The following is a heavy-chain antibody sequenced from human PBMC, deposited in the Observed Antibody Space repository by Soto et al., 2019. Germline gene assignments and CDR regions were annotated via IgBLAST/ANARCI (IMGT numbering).Heavy chain of an antibody. CDR2: ISSSSSTI. J-gene: IGHJ4*02. CDR3: ARVMYSSGLDY. Sequence: PGGSLRLSCAASGFTFSSYSMNWVRQAPGKGLEWVSYISSSSSTIYYADSVKGRFTISRDNAKNSLYLQMNSLRAEDTAVYYCARVMYSSGLDYWGQGTLVTVSS. CDR1: GFTFSSYS. D-gene: IGHD6-19*01. V-gene: IGHV3-48*01.